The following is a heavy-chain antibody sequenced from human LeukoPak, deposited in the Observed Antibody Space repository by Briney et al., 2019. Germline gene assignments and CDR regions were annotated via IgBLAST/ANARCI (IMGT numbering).Heavy chain of an antibody. CDR2: IYYSGST. J-gene: IGHJ4*02. V-gene: IGHV4-59*08. CDR3: ARQQACSSGWYYFDY. D-gene: IGHD6-19*01. CDR1: GGSISSYY. Sequence: SETLSLTCTVSGGSISSYYWSWIRQPPGKGLEWIGYIYYSGSTNYNPSLKSRVTISVDTSKNQFSLKLSSVTAADTAVYYCARQQACSSGWYYFDYWGQGTLVTVSS.